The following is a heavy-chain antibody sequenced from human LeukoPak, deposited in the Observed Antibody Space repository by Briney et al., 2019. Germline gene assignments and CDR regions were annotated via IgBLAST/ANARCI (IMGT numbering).Heavy chain of an antibody. V-gene: IGHV3-48*03. J-gene: IGHJ5*02. D-gene: IGHD6-19*01. CDR3: AKPYSSGWDNWFGP. Sequence: PGGSLRLSCAASGFTFSSYEMNWVRQAPGKGLEWVSYISSSGSTIYYADSVKGRFTISRDNAKNSLYLQMNSLRAEDTAVYYCAKPYSSGWDNWFGPWGQGTLVTVSS. CDR1: GFTFSSYE. CDR2: ISSSGSTI.